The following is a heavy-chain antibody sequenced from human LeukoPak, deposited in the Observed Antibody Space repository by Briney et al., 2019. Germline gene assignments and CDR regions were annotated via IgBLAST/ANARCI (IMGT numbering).Heavy chain of an antibody. CDR2: IYYSGST. Sequence: SETLSLTCTVSGGSISSYYWGWIRQPPGKGLEWIGSIYYSGSTYYNPSLKSRVTISVDTSKNQFSLKLSSVTAADTAVYYCARRGWDGYNKGSFDYWGQGTLVTVSS. J-gene: IGHJ4*02. CDR3: ARRGWDGYNKGSFDY. CDR1: GGSISSYY. D-gene: IGHD5-24*01. V-gene: IGHV4-39*01.